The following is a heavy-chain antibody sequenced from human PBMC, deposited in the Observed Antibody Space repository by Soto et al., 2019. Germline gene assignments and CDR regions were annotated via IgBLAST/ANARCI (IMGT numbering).Heavy chain of an antibody. CDR1: GGSISSGDYY. CDR3: ARDHVVGYGMDV. CDR2: IYYSGST. J-gene: IGHJ6*02. Sequence: SETLSLTCTVSGGSISSGDYYWSWIRQPPGKGLEWIGYIYYSGSTYYNPSLKSRVTISVDTSKNQFSLKLSSVTAADTAVYYGARDHVVGYGMDVWGQGTTVTVSS. V-gene: IGHV4-30-4*01. D-gene: IGHD1-26*01.